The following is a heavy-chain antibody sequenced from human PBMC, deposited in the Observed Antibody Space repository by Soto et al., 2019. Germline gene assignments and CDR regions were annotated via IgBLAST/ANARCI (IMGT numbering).Heavy chain of an antibody. V-gene: IGHV2-5*02. Sequence: SGPTLVNPTQTLTLTCTFSGFSLSTSGVGVGWIRQPPGKALEWLALIYWDDDKRYSPSLKTRLSITKDTSKKQVVVTMTNMDPVDTATYYCARQVRYCSGNGRPNLIDPRGPGTLVTVSS. D-gene: IGHD2-15*01. J-gene: IGHJ5*02. CDR1: GFSLSTSGVG. CDR2: IYWDDDK. CDR3: ARQVRYCSGNGRPNLIDP.